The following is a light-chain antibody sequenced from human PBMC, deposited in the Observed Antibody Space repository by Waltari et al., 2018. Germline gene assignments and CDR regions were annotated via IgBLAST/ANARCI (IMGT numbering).Light chain of an antibody. CDR3: AEWDGRLDAWV. CDR2: NNN. CDR1: SSNIGPNT. J-gene: IGLJ3*02. V-gene: IGLV1-44*01. Sequence: QSVLTQPPSASGTPGQRVTISCSGSSSNIGPNTVYWYQHLPGTAPKLLIYNNNQGPAGGPDRFSGSKAGTSASLAISGLQSEDEADYYCAEWDGRLDAWVFGGGTKLTVL.